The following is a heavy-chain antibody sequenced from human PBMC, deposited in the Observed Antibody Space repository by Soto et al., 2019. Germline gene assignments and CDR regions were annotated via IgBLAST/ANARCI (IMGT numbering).Heavy chain of an antibody. CDR1: GFTFSSYA. CDR3: AKDRVATITGGYFFDY. D-gene: IGHD5-12*01. V-gene: IGHV3-23*01. CDR2: ISGSGGST. J-gene: IGHJ4*02. Sequence: PGGSLRLSCAASGFTFSSYAMSWVRQAPGKGLEWVSAISGSGGSTYYADSVKGRFTISRDNSKNTLYLQMNSLRAEDTAVYYCAKDRVATITGGYFFDYWGQGTLVTVSS.